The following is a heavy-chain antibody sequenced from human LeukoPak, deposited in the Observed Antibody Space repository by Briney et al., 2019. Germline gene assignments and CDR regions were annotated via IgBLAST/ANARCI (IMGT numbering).Heavy chain of an antibody. CDR1: GFTFSSYS. D-gene: IGHD6-19*01. CDR2: ISSSSSYI. Sequence: PGGSLRLSCAASGFTFSSYSMNWVRQAPGKGLEWVSSISSSSSYIYYADSVKGRFTISRDNAKNSLYLQMNSLRAEDTAVYYCARDGSGSGWYGPPMDVWGQGTTVTVSS. CDR3: ARDGSGSGWYGPPMDV. J-gene: IGHJ6*02. V-gene: IGHV3-21*01.